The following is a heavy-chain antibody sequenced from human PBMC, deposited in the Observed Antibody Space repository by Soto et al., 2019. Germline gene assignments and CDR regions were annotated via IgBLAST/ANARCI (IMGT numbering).Heavy chain of an antibody. Sequence: DVQLVESGGGLVQSGGSLKLSCAASGFSISGSAMHWVRQASGKGLEWIGRIRSKANKYATSYAASVEGRFTISRDDSKNTAFLEMNDLKTEDSAVYFCTSPRIAVAGVFWYFDLWGRGTLVTVSS. J-gene: IGHJ2*01. D-gene: IGHD6-19*01. CDR2: IRSKANKYAT. CDR1: GFSISGSA. V-gene: IGHV3-73*01. CDR3: TSPRIAVAGVFWYFDL.